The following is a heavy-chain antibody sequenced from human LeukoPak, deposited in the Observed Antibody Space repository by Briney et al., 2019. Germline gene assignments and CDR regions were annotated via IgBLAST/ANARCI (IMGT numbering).Heavy chain of an antibody. D-gene: IGHD5-18*01. J-gene: IGHJ6*03. CDR1: GFTFSDYY. Sequence: PGGSLRLSCAASGFTFSDYYMSWIHQAPGKGLEWVSYISSSGSTIYYADSVKGRFTISRDNAKNSLYLQMNSLRAEDTAVYYCARANVDTAMVTGLYYYYYYMDVWGKGTTVTVSS. CDR3: ARANVDTAMVTGLYYYYYYMDV. CDR2: ISSSGSTI. V-gene: IGHV3-11*04.